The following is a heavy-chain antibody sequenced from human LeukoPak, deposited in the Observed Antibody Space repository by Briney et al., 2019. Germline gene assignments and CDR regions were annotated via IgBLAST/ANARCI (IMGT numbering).Heavy chain of an antibody. CDR1: GFPFSIHW. CDR2: INSDETTK. CDR3: ARDETYYGSGSSPTVFDY. Sequence: AGGSLRLSCAASGFPFSIHWMHWVRQAPGKGLVWVSSINSDETTKNYADSVKGRFTISRDNSKNTLYLQMNSLRAEDTAVYYCARDETYYGSGSSPTVFDYWGQGTLVTVSS. D-gene: IGHD3-10*01. V-gene: IGHV3-74*01. J-gene: IGHJ4*02.